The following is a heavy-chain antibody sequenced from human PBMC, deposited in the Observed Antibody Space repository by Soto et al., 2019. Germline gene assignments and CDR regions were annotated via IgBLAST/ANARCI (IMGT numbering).Heavy chain of an antibody. CDR3: ATYSPLNYYDSSGFTIYYFDY. J-gene: IGHJ4*02. D-gene: IGHD3-22*01. V-gene: IGHV1-24*01. CDR2: FDPEDGET. CDR1: GYTLTELS. Sequence: GASVKVSCKVSGYTLTELSMHWVRQAPGKGLEWMGGFDPEDGETIYAQKFQGRVTMTEDTSTDTAYMELSSLRSEDTAVYYCATYSPLNYYDSSGFTIYYFDYWGQGTLVTVSS.